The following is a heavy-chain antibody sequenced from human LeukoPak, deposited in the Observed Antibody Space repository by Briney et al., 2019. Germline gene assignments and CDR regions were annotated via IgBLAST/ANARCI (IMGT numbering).Heavy chain of an antibody. V-gene: IGHV1-69*05. J-gene: IGHJ4*02. Sequence: SVKVSCKASGGTFSSYAISWVRQAPGQGLEWMGGIIPIFGTANYAQKFQGRVTITTDESTSTAYMELSSLRSEDTAVYYCARGLGSGSYSALDYWGQGTLVTVSS. D-gene: IGHD3-10*01. CDR3: ARGLGSGSYSALDY. CDR2: IIPIFGTA. CDR1: GGTFSSYA.